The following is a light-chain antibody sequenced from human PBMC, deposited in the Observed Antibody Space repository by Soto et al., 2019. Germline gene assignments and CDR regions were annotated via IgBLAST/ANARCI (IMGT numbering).Light chain of an antibody. V-gene: IGKV1-39*01. CDR1: QSISSY. CDR2: AAS. Sequence: DIQMTQSPSSLSASAGERVTITCRASQSISSYLNWYQQKPGKAPKLLIYAASSLQSGVPSRFSGSGSGTDFTLTSSRLPPEDVATYYCQHSYRTPYTFGQGTKLEIK. J-gene: IGKJ2*01. CDR3: QHSYRTPYT.